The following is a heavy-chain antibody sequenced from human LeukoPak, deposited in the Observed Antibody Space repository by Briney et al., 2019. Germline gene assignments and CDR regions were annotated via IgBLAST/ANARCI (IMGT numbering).Heavy chain of an antibody. CDR2: TYYRSKRYN. J-gene: IGHJ5*02. Sequence: SQTLSLTCAISGDSVSSNSAAWNWIRQSPSRGLEWLERTYYRSKRYNDYAVSVKSRITINPDTSKNQFSLQLNSVTPEDTAVYYCARGYYDFWSGYYWNWFDPWGQGTLVTVSS. V-gene: IGHV6-1*01. CDR1: GDSVSSNSAA. CDR3: ARGYYDFWSGYYWNWFDP. D-gene: IGHD3-3*01.